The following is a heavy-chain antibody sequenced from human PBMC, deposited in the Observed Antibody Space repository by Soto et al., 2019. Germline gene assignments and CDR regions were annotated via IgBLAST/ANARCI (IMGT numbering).Heavy chain of an antibody. CDR2: ISAYNGNT. Sequence: ASVKVSCKASGYTFTSYGISWVRQAPGQGLEWMGWISAYNGNTNYAQKLQGRVTMTTDTSTSTAYMELRSLRSDDTAVYYCARGGYCSGGSCYGIKIDYWGQGTLVTVSS. J-gene: IGHJ4*02. D-gene: IGHD2-15*01. CDR1: GYTFTSYG. V-gene: IGHV1-18*01. CDR3: ARGGYCSGGSCYGIKIDY.